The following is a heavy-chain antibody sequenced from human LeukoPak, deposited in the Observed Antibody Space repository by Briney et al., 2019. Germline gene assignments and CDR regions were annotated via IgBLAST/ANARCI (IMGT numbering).Heavy chain of an antibody. Sequence: PGGSLRLYCAASGFTFSSYGMHWVRQAPGKGLEWMADISSGRSNKYYADSVKGRFTISRDNCKNSLYLQMNSLRAEDTAVYYCATDALDIWGQGTMVTVSS. CDR1: GFTFSSYG. V-gene: IGHV3-33*08. J-gene: IGHJ3*02. CDR3: ATDALDI. CDR2: ISSGRSNK.